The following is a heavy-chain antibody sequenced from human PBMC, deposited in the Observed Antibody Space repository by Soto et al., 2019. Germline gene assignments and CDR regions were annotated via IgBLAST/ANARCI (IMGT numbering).Heavy chain of an antibody. CDR2: VNPSGVKI. J-gene: IGHJ6*02. CDR3: ATMPLSTYQQLTAPDEAPVHV. CDR1: GYTFTSHH. Sequence: QVQLVQSGAEVKKPGASVKVSCKASGYTFTSHHIHWVRQAPGQGLEWMGIVNPSGVKIIYAQKSQGRVTVTRDTSTSTVNMELSRLTSDDTAVYYCATMPLSTYQQLTAPDEAPVHVWGQGTTVIVSS. V-gene: IGHV1-46*01. D-gene: IGHD6-13*01.